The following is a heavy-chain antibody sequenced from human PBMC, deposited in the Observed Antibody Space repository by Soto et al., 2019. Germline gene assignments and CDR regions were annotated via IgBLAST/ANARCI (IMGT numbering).Heavy chain of an antibody. J-gene: IGHJ4*02. D-gene: IGHD4-17*01. CDR1: GFTLSSYA. V-gene: IGHV3-23*01. CDR2: ISGSAGST. CDR3: AKGHGDYVWHYFDY. Sequence: EVQLLESGGGLVQPGGSLRLSCAASGFTLSSYAMSWVRQAPGKGLEWVSSISGSAGSTYYADSVKGRFTISRDNSENTLYVQMNSLRAEDTAVYYCAKGHGDYVWHYFDYWGQGTLVTVSS.